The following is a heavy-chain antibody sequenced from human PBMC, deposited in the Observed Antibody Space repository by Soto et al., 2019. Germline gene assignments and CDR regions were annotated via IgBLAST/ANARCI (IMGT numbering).Heavy chain of an antibody. Sequence: QAQLVQSGDEVRKPGSSVKVSCKAPGYIFVNYGIASVRQAPGQGLEWMGWISPYSGNTHYASKVQGRLTMTTDTSTSTAYTELGSLTSDDTAVYFCAMVDNCVTPTPQDVWGQGTTVTVSS. CDR2: ISPYSGNT. D-gene: IGHD5-12*01. V-gene: IGHV1-18*01. CDR1: GYIFVNYG. J-gene: IGHJ6*02. CDR3: AMVDNCVTPTPQDV.